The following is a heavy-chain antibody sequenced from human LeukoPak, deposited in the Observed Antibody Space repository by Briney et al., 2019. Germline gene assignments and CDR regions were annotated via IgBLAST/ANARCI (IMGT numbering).Heavy chain of an antibody. CDR2: INHSGST. J-gene: IGHJ5*02. CDR3: ARPGYCSGGSCPRWLDP. D-gene: IGHD2-15*01. CDR1: GGSFSGYY. Sequence: SETLSLTCAVYGGSFSGYYWSWIRQPPGKGLEWIGEINHSGSTNYNPSLKSRVTISVDTSKNQFSLKLSSVTAADTAAYYCARPGYCSGGSCPRWLDPWGQGTLVTVSS. V-gene: IGHV4-34*01.